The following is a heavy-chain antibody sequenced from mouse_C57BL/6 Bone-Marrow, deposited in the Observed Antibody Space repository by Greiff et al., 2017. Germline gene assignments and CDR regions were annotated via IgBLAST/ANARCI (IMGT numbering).Heavy chain of an antibody. V-gene: IGHV1-62-2*01. CDR3: ARHEAPYGNYFAWFAY. CDR2: FYPGSGSI. J-gene: IGHJ4*01. CDR1: GYTFTEYT. D-gene: IGHD2-1*01. Sequence: QVQLQQSGAELVKPGASVKLSCKASGYTFTEYTIHWVKQRSGQGLEWIGCFYPGSGSIKYNEKFKDKATLTADKSSSTVYMELSRLTSEDSAVYFCARHEAPYGNYFAWFAYWGQGTSVTVSS.